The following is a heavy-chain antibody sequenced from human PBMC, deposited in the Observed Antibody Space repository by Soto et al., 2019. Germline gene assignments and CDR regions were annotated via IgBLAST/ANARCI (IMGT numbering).Heavy chain of an antibody. CDR1: GGSFSGYY. CDR3: ARSGGHGGGDGMDV. Sequence: SETLSLTCAVYGGSFSGYYWSWIRQPPGKGLEWTGEINHSGSTNYNPSLKSRGTISVGTSKNQFSLKLSSVTAADTAVYYCARSGGHGGGDGMDVWGQGITVTVS. D-gene: IGHD1-26*01. V-gene: IGHV4-34*01. J-gene: IGHJ6*02. CDR2: INHSGST.